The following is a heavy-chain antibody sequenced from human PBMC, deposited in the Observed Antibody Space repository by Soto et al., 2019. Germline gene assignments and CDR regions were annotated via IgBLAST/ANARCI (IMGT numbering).Heavy chain of an antibody. J-gene: IGHJ5*02. Sequence: QVQLQQWGAGQLKPSETLSLTCAVYGGSFSGYYWSWIRQTPGKGLEWIGEISHSGTTNYNPSLKSRVTISVDTSNNQFSLKLSSVTAVDTAVYYCARGRGGTSLGASWGQGTLVTVSS. CDR3: ARGRGGTSLGAS. V-gene: IGHV4-34*01. CDR2: ISHSGTT. CDR1: GGSFSGYY. D-gene: IGHD3-16*01.